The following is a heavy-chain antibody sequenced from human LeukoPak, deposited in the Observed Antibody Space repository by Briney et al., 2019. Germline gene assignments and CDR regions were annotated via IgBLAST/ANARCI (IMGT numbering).Heavy chain of an antibody. Sequence: PSETPSLTCAVYGGSFSGYDWIWIRQSPGKGLEWIGEIHHSGSTKYNPSLKSRVTISVDTSKNQFSLKVSSLTAADTAVYYCARGVRQYVAAPGYWGRGTLVTVSS. V-gene: IGHV4-34*01. CDR1: GGSFSGYD. J-gene: IGHJ4*02. CDR3: ARGVRQYVAAPGY. CDR2: IHHSGST. D-gene: IGHD6-13*01.